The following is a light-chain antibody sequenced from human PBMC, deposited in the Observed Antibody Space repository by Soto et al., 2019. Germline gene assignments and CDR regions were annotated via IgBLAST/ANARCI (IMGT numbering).Light chain of an antibody. V-gene: IGLV1-44*01. J-gene: IGLJ2*01. CDR3: AGWDDSLNGPV. CDR1: SSNIGRNT. CDR2: SNN. Sequence: QSVLTQPPSASGTPGQRVTISCSGSSSNIGRNTVNWYQQLPGTAPKLLIYSNNQLPSGVPDRFSGSKSGTSGSLAISGLQSEDEADYYCAGWDDSLNGPVFGGGTKLTVL.